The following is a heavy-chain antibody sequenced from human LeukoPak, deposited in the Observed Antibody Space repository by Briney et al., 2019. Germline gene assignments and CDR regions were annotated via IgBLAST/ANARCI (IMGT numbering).Heavy chain of an antibody. D-gene: IGHD5-18*01. J-gene: IGHJ3*02. CDR1: GFTFSSYA. V-gene: IGHV3-23*01. Sequence: PGGSLRLSCAASGFTFSSYAMSWVRQAPGKGLEWVSTISGRTYYADSVKGRFTISRDNSKNTLYLQMNSLRAEDTAVYYCAKALGYRYGPNDAFDIWGQGTMVTVSS. CDR2: ISGRT. CDR3: AKALGYRYGPNDAFDI.